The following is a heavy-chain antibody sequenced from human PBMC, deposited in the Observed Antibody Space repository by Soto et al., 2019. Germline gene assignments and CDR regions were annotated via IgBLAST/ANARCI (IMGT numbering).Heavy chain of an antibody. CDR2: ISGSGGST. CDR1: GFTFSSYA. J-gene: IGHJ6*03. D-gene: IGHD3-10*01. Sequence: EVQLLESGGGLVQPGGSLRLSCAASGFTFSSYAMSWVRQAPGKGLEWVSAISGSGGSTYYADSVKGRFTISRDNSKNALYLQMNSLRAEDTAVYYCAKDQAGAPIPTYYYGSGSPWGPHYYYYYMDVWGKGTPVTVSS. V-gene: IGHV3-23*01. CDR3: AKDQAGAPIPTYYYGSGSPWGPHYYYYYMDV.